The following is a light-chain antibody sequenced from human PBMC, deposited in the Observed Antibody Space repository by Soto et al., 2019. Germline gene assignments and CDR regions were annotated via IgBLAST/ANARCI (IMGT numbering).Light chain of an antibody. CDR1: QSIGNNH. CDR2: GTS. Sequence: EIVVTQSPGTLSLSPGERATLSCRASQSIGNNHLAWYQHKPGQAPRLVIYGTSNTSTGIPASFSGSGSGTDFTITISRLEAEDVEVYYCQLYYTSLPVYTFGQGTNLEVK. CDR3: QLYYTSLPVYT. V-gene: IGKV3-20*01. J-gene: IGKJ2*01.